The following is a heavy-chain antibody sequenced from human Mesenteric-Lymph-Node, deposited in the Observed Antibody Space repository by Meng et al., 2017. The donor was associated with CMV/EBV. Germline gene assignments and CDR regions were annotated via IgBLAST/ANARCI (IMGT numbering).Heavy chain of an antibody. Sequence: GESLKISCAASGFSVNSSYMSWVRQAPGKGLECVSVIYSDGRTYYANSVKGRFTISRDISKNTPFLQMSSLRAEDTAVYYCARNLPYSSGWYKDYWGQGTLVTVSS. CDR2: IYSDGRT. D-gene: IGHD6-19*01. CDR1: GFSVNSSY. CDR3: ARNLPYSSGWYKDY. V-gene: IGHV3-53*05. J-gene: IGHJ4*02.